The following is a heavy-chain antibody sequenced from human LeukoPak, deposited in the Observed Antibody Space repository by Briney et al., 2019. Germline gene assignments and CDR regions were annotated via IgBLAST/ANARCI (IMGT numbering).Heavy chain of an antibody. D-gene: IGHD3-22*01. V-gene: IGHV3-23*01. CDR2: TTGSGAST. CDR1: GFTFSSYA. Sequence: QTGGSLRLSCAASGFTFSSYAMSWVRQAPGKGLEWVSGTTGSGASTYYSDSVKGRFAISRDNSKNTSYLQMNSLRAEDTAVYYCTFDSRFDYWGQGTLVSVSS. CDR3: TFDSRFDY. J-gene: IGHJ4*02.